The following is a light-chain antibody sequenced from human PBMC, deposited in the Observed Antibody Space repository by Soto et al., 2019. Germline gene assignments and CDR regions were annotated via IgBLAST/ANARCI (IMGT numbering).Light chain of an antibody. CDR1: QTITTW. J-gene: IGKJ4*01. Sequence: DIRVTQPPPTLSASVGDRVTITCRASQTITTWMAWYQQKPGKAPKLLIYAASSLQSGVPSRFSGSGSGTDFTLTISSLQPEDFATYYCQQSYSTPLTFGGGTKVDI. CDR3: QQSYSTPLT. CDR2: AAS. V-gene: IGKV1-39*01.